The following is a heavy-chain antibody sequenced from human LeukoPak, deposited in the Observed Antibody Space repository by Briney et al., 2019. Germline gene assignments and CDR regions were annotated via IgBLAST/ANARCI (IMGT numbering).Heavy chain of an antibody. Sequence: GESLRISCKGSGYSFTSYWISWVRQMPGKGLEWMGRIDPSDSYTNYSPSFQGHVTISADESISTAYLQWSSLKASDTAMYYCARFDYVWGSHPKSYYFDYWGQGTLVTVSS. J-gene: IGHJ4*02. D-gene: IGHD3-16*02. CDR2: IDPSDSYT. CDR3: ARFDYVWGSHPKSYYFDY. CDR1: GYSFTSYW. V-gene: IGHV5-10-1*01.